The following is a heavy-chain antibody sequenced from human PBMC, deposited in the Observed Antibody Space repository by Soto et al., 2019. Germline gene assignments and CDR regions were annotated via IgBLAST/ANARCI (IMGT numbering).Heavy chain of an antibody. CDR3: ARSRRPMIVVVIGLDP. CDR2: IRAYNGNT. Sequence: ASVKVSCKASGYTFTSYAIGWVRQAPGQGLEWMGWIRAYNGNTNHAQKLQGRVTMTTDTSTSTAYMELRNLRSDDTAVYYCARSRRPMIVVVIGLDPWGQGTLVTVSS. CDR1: GYTFTSYA. D-gene: IGHD3-22*01. V-gene: IGHV1-18*01. J-gene: IGHJ5*02.